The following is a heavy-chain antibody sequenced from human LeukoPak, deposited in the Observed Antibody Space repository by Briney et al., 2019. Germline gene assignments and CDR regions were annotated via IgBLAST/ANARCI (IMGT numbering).Heavy chain of an antibody. Sequence: GGSLRLSCAASAFSFSGYNMNWVRQAPGKGLEWVAVISYDGSNKYYADSVKGRFTISRDNSKNTLYLQMNSLRAEDTAVYYCARNLLAVTTAEDVWGKGTTVTVSS. CDR1: AFSFSGYN. V-gene: IGHV3-30-3*01. D-gene: IGHD4-11*01. J-gene: IGHJ6*04. CDR3: ARNLLAVTTAEDV. CDR2: ISYDGSNK.